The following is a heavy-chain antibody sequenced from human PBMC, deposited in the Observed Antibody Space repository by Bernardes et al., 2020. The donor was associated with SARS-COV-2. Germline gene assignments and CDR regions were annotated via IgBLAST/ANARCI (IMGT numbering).Heavy chain of an antibody. J-gene: IGHJ4*02. Sequence: ASVKVSCKASGYTFSGYYMHWVRQAPGQGLEWMGWINPNSGGTNYAQKFQGRITMTRDTSISTAYMELSRLRSDDTAVYYCVRHDYGDYEDYWGQGTPVTVSS. CDR2: INPNSGGT. CDR1: GYTFSGYY. V-gene: IGHV1-2*02. D-gene: IGHD4-17*01. CDR3: VRHDYGDYEDY.